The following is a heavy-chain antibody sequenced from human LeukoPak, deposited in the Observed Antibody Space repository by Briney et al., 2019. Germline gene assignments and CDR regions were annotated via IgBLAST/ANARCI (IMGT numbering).Heavy chain of an antibody. CDR1: GYTFTSYY. Sequence: ASVKVSCKASGYTFTSYYMHWVRQAPGQGLEWMGIINPSGGSTSYAQKFQGRVTMTRDTSTSTAYMELSSLRSEDTAVYYCARDWGEYQLLSLNYYYYMDVWGKGTTVTVSS. CDR3: ARDWGEYQLLSLNYYYYMDV. CDR2: INPSGGST. V-gene: IGHV1-46*01. D-gene: IGHD2-2*01. J-gene: IGHJ6*03.